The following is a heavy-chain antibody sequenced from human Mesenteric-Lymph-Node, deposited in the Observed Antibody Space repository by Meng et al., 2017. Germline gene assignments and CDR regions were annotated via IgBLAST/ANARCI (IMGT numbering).Heavy chain of an antibody. CDR1: GGSISSGSYY. CDR2: IYTSGST. J-gene: IGHJ4*02. Sequence: SETLSLTCTVSGGSISSGSYYWSWIRQPAGKGLEWIGRIYTSGSTNYNPSLKSRVTISVDTSKNQFSLKLSSVTAADTAVYYCAREWIAAAGFDYWGQGTLVTVSS. CDR3: AREWIAAAGFDY. V-gene: IGHV4-61*02. D-gene: IGHD6-13*01.